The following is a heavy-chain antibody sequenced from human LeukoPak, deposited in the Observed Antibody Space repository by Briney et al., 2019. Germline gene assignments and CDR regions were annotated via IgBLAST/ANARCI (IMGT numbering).Heavy chain of an antibody. V-gene: IGHV3-53*01. CDR1: GFSVSGYY. D-gene: IGHD3-3*01. J-gene: IGHJ4*02. Sequence: GGSLRLSCAASGFSVSGYYMNWLRQAPGKGLEWVSIIYGGGSTYYAASVKGRFTISRDNSKNTVYLLMSSLRAEDTAVYYCASAPITIFAVIIDWGQGTLVTVSS. CDR3: ASAPITIFAVIID. CDR2: IYGGGST.